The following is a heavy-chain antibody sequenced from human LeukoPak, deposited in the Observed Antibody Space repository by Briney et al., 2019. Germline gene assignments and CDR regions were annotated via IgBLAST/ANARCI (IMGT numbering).Heavy chain of an antibody. V-gene: IGHV1-18*01. Sequence: ASVKVSCKASNYTFTSYGLSWVRQAPGQGLEWMGWISAYNGNTNYAQKLQGRVTMTTDTSTSTAYMELRSLRSDDTAVYYCARYSSGYYVLDYWGQGTLVTVSS. CDR1: NYTFTSYG. D-gene: IGHD3-22*01. CDR2: ISAYNGNT. CDR3: ARYSSGYYVLDY. J-gene: IGHJ4*02.